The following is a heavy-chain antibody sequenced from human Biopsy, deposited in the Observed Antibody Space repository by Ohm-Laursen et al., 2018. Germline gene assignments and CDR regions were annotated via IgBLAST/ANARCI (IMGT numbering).Heavy chain of an antibody. CDR1: GESFNGYY. D-gene: IGHD3-22*01. CDR3: VRGVDYYDPYHYYALDV. J-gene: IGHJ6*02. V-gene: IGHV4-34*01. CDR2: INHSGRT. Sequence: SETLSLTCAVYGESFNGYYWSWILQTPGKGLEWIGEINHSGRTNYNPSLKSRVTISVDTSKNQFPLKVRSVTAADTAVYYCVRGVDYYDPYHYYALDVWGQGTTVTVSS.